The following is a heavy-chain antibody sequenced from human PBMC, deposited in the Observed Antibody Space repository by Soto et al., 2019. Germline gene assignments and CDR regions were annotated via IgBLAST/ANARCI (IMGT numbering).Heavy chain of an antibody. Sequence: EVQLVESGGGLLQPGVSLRLSCAASGFAVSSKYMTWVRQAPGKGLEWVSVIYGGGTTYYADSVKGRFTISRDTSKNTLYLQMNSLSAEDTAVYYCVQTTGWPGFDFWGQGKRVTVSS. CDR1: GFAVSSKY. V-gene: IGHV3-53*01. CDR3: VQTTGWPGFDF. D-gene: IGHD6-19*01. J-gene: IGHJ4*02. CDR2: IYGGGTT.